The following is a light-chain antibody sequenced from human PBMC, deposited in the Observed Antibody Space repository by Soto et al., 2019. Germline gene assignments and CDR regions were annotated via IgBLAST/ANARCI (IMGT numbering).Light chain of an antibody. CDR3: QQDNTLPYT. CDR2: DAS. V-gene: IGKV1-33*01. Sequence: DIQMTQSPSSLSASLGDRVTITCQASQAISKYLHWYHQRPGKAPILVIYDASNLEAGAPSRFSGGGSGTSFTLPISSLQPEDIGTYFCQQDNTLPYTFGQGTKLDIK. CDR1: QAISKY. J-gene: IGKJ2*01.